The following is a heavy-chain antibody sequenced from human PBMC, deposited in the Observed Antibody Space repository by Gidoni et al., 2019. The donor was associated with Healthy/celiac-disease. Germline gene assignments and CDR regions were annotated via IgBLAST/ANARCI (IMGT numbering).Heavy chain of an antibody. V-gene: IGHV3-21*01. D-gene: IGHD3-16*02. CDR2: ISSSSSYI. Sequence: EVQLVESGGGLVKPGGSLRLSCAASGFTFSSYSMNWVRQAPGKGLEWVSSISSSSSYIYYADSVKGRFTISRDNAKNSLYLQMNSLRAEDTAVYYCARDATYDYVWGSYPQGAFDIWGQGTMVTVSS. J-gene: IGHJ3*02. CDR1: GFTFSSYS. CDR3: ARDATYDYVWGSYPQGAFDI.